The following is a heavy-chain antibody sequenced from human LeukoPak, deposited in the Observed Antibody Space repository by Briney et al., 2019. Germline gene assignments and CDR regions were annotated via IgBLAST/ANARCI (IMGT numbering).Heavy chain of an antibody. V-gene: IGHV1-2*02. CDR2: INPNSGGT. D-gene: IGHD3-16*01. J-gene: IGHJ3*02. Sequence: GSVKVSCKASGYTFTGYYMHWVRQAPGQGLEWMGWINPNSGGTNYAQKFQSRVTMTRDTSISTAYMELSRLRSDDTAVYYCARDYYENLFPAFDIWGQGTMVTVSS. CDR1: GYTFTGYY. CDR3: ARDYYENLFPAFDI.